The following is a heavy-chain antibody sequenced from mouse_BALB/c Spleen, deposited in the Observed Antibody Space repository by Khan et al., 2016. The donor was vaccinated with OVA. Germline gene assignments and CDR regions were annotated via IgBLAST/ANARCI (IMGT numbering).Heavy chain of an antibody. CDR3: ARDCWFAY. CDR1: GFTFSNSA. V-gene: IGHV5-6-5*01. J-gene: IGHJ3*01. CDR2: IISGDST. Sequence: EVELVESGGGLVRPGGSLKLSCAASGFTFSNSAMSWVRQSPEKRLEWVASIISGDSTYYLDSVKGRFTISRDNARNILYLQMSSLRSEDTAVYVCARDCWFAYWGQGTIVTVSA.